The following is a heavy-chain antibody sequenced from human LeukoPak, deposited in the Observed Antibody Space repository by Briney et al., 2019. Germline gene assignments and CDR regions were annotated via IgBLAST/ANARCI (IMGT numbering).Heavy chain of an antibody. Sequence: GGSLRLSCAASGFTFSSYEMNWVRQAPGKGLEWVSYISSSSSTIYHADSVKGRFTISRDNAKNSLYLQMNSLRAEDTAVYYCAREFRRAAAGIDYWGQGTLVTVSS. J-gene: IGHJ4*02. V-gene: IGHV3-48*01. CDR1: GFTFSSYE. D-gene: IGHD6-13*01. CDR3: AREFRRAAAGIDY. CDR2: ISSSSSTI.